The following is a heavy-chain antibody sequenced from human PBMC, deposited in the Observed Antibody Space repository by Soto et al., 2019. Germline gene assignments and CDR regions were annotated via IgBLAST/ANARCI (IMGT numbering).Heavy chain of an antibody. J-gene: IGHJ4*02. CDR2: ISASAGTA. CDR1: GFTFSSCG. CDR3: TNHPGIHSNYFMLDY. Sequence: PGWSLRLSCAASGFTFSSCGMSWVRQAPGKGLEWVSSISASAGTAYYADSVKGRFTISRDNSKNTLHLQMNSLRAEDTAIYYCTNHPGIHSNYFMLDYWGQGTLVTVSS. D-gene: IGHD4-4*01. V-gene: IGHV3-23*01.